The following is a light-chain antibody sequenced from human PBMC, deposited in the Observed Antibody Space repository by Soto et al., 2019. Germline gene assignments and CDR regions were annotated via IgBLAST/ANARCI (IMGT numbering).Light chain of an antibody. Sequence: DIVMTQSPDSLAVSLGERATINCKSSQSVLYSSNNKNYLAWFQQKPVQPPKLLIYWASTRESGVPDRFSGGASGTEFTLTICSLEATDVSVYYCQKYFSHPRWTFGRGTKVEIK. V-gene: IGKV4-1*01. CDR3: QKYFSHPRWT. CDR2: WAS. CDR1: QSVLYSSNNKNY. J-gene: IGKJ1*01.